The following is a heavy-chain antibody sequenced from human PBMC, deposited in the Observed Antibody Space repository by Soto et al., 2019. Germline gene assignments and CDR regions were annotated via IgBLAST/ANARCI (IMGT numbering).Heavy chain of an antibody. J-gene: IGHJ4*02. CDR3: ARGYDSSGYYSRELDY. CDR2: IYHSGST. CDR1: GYSISSGYY. D-gene: IGHD3-22*01. V-gene: IGHV4-38-2*01. Sequence: PSETLSLTCAVSGYSISSGYYWGWLRQPPGKGLEWIGSIYHSGSTYYNPSLKSRVTISVDTSKNQFSLKLSSVTAADTAVYYCARGYDSSGYYSRELDYWGQGALVTVSS.